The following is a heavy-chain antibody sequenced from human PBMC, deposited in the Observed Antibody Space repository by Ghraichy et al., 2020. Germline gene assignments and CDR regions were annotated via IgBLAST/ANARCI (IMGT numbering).Heavy chain of an antibody. Sequence: SETLSLTCAVYGGSLSGYYWSWIRQPPGKGLEWIGEINHSGSTNYNPSLKSRVTISVDTSKNQFSLKLSSVTAADTAVYYCATSQLRYFDWLSRVEYFQHWGQGTLVTVSS. CDR1: GGSLSGYY. J-gene: IGHJ1*01. CDR3: ATSQLRYFDWLSRVEYFQH. D-gene: IGHD3-9*01. CDR2: INHSGST. V-gene: IGHV4-34*01.